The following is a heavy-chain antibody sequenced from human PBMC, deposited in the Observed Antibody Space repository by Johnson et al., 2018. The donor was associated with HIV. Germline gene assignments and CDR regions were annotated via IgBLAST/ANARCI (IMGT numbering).Heavy chain of an antibody. Sequence: QVQLVESGGGLVQPGPSLRLSCAASGFTFSSYGIHWVRQTPRKGLAWVAFIWHDARDVYYADSVKGRFTASRDNSKNAVYLQMNSLGAGDTAVYYCAKDQHGPLVPTVMRDDAFDIWGQGTMVTVSS. CDR2: IWHDARDV. D-gene: IGHD5-12*01. CDR3: AKDQHGPLVPTVMRDDAFDI. V-gene: IGHV3-33*03. CDR1: GFTFSSYG. J-gene: IGHJ3*02.